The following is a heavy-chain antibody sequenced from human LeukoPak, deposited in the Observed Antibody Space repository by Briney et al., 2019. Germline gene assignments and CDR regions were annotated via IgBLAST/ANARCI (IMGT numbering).Heavy chain of an antibody. CDR1: GFTFSKDD. CDR3: ARGKYSSSSLDY. V-gene: IGHV3-13*01. CDR2: IGVTGDT. J-gene: IGHJ4*02. Sequence: GGSLRLSCAASGFTFSKDDFHWVRQAPGKGLEWVAAIGVTGDTYYADSVKGRFTISRDNAKNSLYLQMNSLRAEDTAVYYCARGKYSSSSLDYWGQGTLVTVSS. D-gene: IGHD6-6*01.